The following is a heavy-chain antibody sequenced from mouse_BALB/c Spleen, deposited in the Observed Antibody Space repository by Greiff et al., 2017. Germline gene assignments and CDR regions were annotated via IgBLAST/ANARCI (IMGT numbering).Heavy chain of an antibody. J-gene: IGHJ1*01. Sequence: EVKLVESGPELVKPGASVKISCKASGYSFTDYIMLWVKQSHGKSLEWIGNINPYYGSTSYNLKFKGKATLTVDKSSSTAYMQLNSLTSEDSAVYYCARSDDYDEGSLVWGAGTTVTVSS. CDR2: INPYYGST. D-gene: IGHD2-4*01. CDR3: ARSDDYDEGSLV. CDR1: GYSFTDYI. V-gene: IGHV1-39*01.